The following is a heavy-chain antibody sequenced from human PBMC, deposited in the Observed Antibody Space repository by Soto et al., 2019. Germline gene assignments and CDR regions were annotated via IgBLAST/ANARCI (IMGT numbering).Heavy chain of an antibody. Sequence: ASVKVSCKASGYTFTSYDINWVRQATGQGLEWMGWMNPNSGNTGYAQKFQGRVTRTRNTSISTAYMELSSLRSEDTAVDYCARDGPSDIVLMRYYYYYMDVWGKGTTVTVSS. CDR2: MNPNSGNT. CDR3: ARDGPSDIVLMRYYYYYMDV. V-gene: IGHV1-8*01. J-gene: IGHJ6*03. D-gene: IGHD2-8*01. CDR1: GYTFTSYD.